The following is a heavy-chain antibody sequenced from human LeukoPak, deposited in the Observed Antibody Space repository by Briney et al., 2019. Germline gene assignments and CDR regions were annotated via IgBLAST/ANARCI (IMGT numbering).Heavy chain of an antibody. J-gene: IGHJ3*02. Sequence: PGGSLRLSCAASGFTFNTYTMNWVRQAPGKGLEWVSSISSGTSYIYYADSVKGRFTIPRDNAKNSLYLQMNSLRAEDTAVYYCAGDPTSSWETAFDIWGQGTMVTVSS. CDR3: AGDPTSSWETAFDI. CDR2: ISSGTSYI. V-gene: IGHV3-21*01. CDR1: GFTFNTYT. D-gene: IGHD1-26*01.